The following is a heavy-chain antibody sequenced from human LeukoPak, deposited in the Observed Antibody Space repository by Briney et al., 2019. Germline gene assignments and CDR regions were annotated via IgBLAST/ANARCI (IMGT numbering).Heavy chain of an antibody. V-gene: IGHV3-48*04. CDR1: GFTFSSYS. D-gene: IGHD1-1*01. CDR3: ARFNWNAPFDY. J-gene: IGHJ4*02. CDR2: ISSSGSTT. Sequence: GGSLRLSCAASGFTFSSYSMNWVRQAPGKGLEWISYISSSGSTTYYAESVKGRFTISRDNAKNSLYLQVNSLRAEDTAVYYCARFNWNAPFDYWGQGTLVTVSS.